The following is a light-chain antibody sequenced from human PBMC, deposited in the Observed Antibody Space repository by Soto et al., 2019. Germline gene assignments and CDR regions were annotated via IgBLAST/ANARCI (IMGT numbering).Light chain of an antibody. CDR1: QPISSW. V-gene: IGKV1-12*01. J-gene: IGKJ4*01. CDR3: QLANSFPT. Sequence: DIQMTQSPSSVSASVGDRVTITCRASQPISSWLAWYQQKPGEAPKLLIFAATTLQSGVTSRVSGRGAGTNFTLTTSNLQPEDSASYYCQLANSFPTFGRGTRVDLK. CDR2: AAT.